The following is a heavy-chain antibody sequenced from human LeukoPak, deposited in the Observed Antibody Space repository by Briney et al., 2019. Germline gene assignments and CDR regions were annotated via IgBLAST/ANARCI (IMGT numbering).Heavy chain of an antibody. J-gene: IGHJ5*02. CDR3: ARSGYGSGSYYAGT. CDR2: IIPIFGTA. D-gene: IGHD3-10*01. CDR1: GGTFSSYA. V-gene: IGHV1-69*01. Sequence: VASVKVSCKASGGTFSSYAMSWVRQAPGQGLEWMGGIIPIFGTANYAQKFQGRVTITADESTSTAYMELSSLRSEDTAVYYCARSGYGSGSYYAGTWGQGTLVTVSS.